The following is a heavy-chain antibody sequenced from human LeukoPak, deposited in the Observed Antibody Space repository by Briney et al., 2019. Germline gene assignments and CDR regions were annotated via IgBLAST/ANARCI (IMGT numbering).Heavy chain of an antibody. D-gene: IGHD6-19*01. J-gene: IGHJ4*02. V-gene: IGHV3-30*18. Sequence: GGSLRLSCAASGFTFSSYGMHWVRQAPGKGLEWVAVISYDGSNKYYADSVKGRFTISRDNSKNTLYLQMNSLRAEDTAVYYCAKTPRIWSAGTGVYYFDYWGQGTLVTVSS. CDR3: AKTPRIWSAGTGVYYFDY. CDR2: ISYDGSNK. CDR1: GFTFSSYG.